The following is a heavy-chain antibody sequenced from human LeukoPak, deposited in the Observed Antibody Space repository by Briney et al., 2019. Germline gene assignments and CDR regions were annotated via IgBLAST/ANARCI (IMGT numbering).Heavy chain of an antibody. J-gene: IGHJ4*02. D-gene: IGHD6-13*01. V-gene: IGHV3-23*01. CDR1: GFTLSSYV. CDR2: ISGSGSST. Sequence: GGSLRLSCAASGFTLSSYVMSWVRQAPGKGLEWVSAISGSGSSTYYAASVQGRFTVSRDNSKNTLYLQMNSLRAEDTAVYYCAKDGSSSWSPLNFDYWGRGTLVTVSS. CDR3: AKDGSSSWSPLNFDY.